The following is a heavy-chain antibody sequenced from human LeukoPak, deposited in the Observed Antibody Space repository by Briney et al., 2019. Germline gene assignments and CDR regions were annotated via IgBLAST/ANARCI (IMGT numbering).Heavy chain of an antibody. D-gene: IGHD1-26*01. J-gene: IGHJ5*02. V-gene: IGHV1-69*13. CDR1: GGTFSSYA. CDR2: IIPIFGTA. Sequence: ASVKVSCKASGGTFSSYAISWVRQAPGQGLEWMGGIIPIFGTANYAQKFQGRVTITADESTSTAYMELSSLRSEDTAVYYCASVRALIWEVHNWFDPWGQGTLVTVPS. CDR3: ASVRALIWEVHNWFDP.